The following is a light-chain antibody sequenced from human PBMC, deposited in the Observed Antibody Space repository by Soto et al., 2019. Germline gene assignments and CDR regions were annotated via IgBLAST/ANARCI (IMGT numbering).Light chain of an antibody. CDR1: QSVSNNY. Sequence: EIVLTQSPGTLSLSPGERATLSCRASQSVSNNYLGWYQQKPGQAPRLLISGASNRATGIPDRFSGSGSGTDFTLTISRLEPEDFAVYYCQQYGSSGTFGQGTKVEIK. CDR3: QQYGSSGT. CDR2: GAS. V-gene: IGKV3-20*01. J-gene: IGKJ1*01.